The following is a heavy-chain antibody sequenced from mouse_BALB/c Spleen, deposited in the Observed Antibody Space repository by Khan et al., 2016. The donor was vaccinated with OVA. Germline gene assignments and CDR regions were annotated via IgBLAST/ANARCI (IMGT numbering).Heavy chain of an antibody. J-gene: IGHJ2*01. Sequence: VQLQQSGAELVKSGAKAKWSGTPSGLKIKDTNSHWRKRWSDQGLEWLGRIDPPNGNTKYDPKIKGKATITAETASNTAYLQLISLTSEDTAVYYCARMARKWGQGTTLTVSS. V-gene: IGHV14-3*02. CDR2: IDPPNGNT. CDR1: GLKIKDTN. CDR3: ARMARK.